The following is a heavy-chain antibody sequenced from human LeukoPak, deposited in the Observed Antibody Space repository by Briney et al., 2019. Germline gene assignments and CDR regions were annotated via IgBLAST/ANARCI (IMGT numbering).Heavy chain of an antibody. V-gene: IGHV4-39*07. CDR3: ARPAFYRYSGSSPCAFDI. Sequence: SETLSLTCTVSGGSISSSSYYWGWIRQPPGKGLEWIGEINHSGSTNYNPSLKSRVTISVDTSKNQFSLKLSSVTAADTAVYYCARPAFYRYSGSSPCAFDIWGQGTMVPVSS. CDR1: GGSISSSSYY. J-gene: IGHJ3*02. D-gene: IGHD1-26*01. CDR2: INHSGST.